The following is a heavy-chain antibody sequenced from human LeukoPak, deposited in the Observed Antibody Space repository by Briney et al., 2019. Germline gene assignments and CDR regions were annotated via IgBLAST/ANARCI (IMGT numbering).Heavy chain of an antibody. CDR1: GGSISTY. Sequence: SETLSLTCTVSGGSISTYWTWIRQPPGKGLEWIGYIYYTGATSYNPSLKSRVIISVDTSKKQFSLKLTSVTAADTAVYYCARAPPTTVTTFAFDIWGQGTMVTVSS. D-gene: IGHD4-17*01. J-gene: IGHJ3*02. V-gene: IGHV4-59*08. CDR2: IYYTGAT. CDR3: ARAPPTTVTTFAFDI.